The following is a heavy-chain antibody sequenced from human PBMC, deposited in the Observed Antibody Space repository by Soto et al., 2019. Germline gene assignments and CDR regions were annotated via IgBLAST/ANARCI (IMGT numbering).Heavy chain of an antibody. CDR3: ARNLGIAVAGDY. V-gene: IGHV1-18*04. J-gene: IGHJ4*02. Sequence: ASVKVSCKTSGYTFTSYGTSWVRQAPGQGLEWMGWISGYNGNTNYAQKFQGRVTMTTDTSTSTAYMELRTLRSDDTAVYYCARNLGIAVAGDYWGQGTLVTVS. D-gene: IGHD6-13*01. CDR1: GYTFTSYG. CDR2: ISGYNGNT.